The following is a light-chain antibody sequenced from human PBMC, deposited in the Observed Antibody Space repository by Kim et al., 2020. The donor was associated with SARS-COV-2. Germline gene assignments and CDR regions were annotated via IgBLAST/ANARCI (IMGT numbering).Light chain of an antibody. CDR1: QDITTS. CDR2: DAS. J-gene: IGKJ2*01. CDR3: QQYDNLPYT. V-gene: IGKV1-33*01. Sequence: GSVGNRVTIHGQASQDITTSLNWYHQKAGKAPKFLIFDASKLETGVPSRFGGSGSGTDFNFTISSLQPEDIGTFYCQQYDNLPYTFGQGTKVDIK.